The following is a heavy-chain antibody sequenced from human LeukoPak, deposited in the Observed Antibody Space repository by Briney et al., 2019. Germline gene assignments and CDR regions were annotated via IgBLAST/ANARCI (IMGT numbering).Heavy chain of an antibody. CDR1: GFTFSSYA. V-gene: IGHV3-64*01. Sequence: PGGSLRLSCAASGFTFSSYAMHWVRQAPGKGLEYVSAISSNGGSTYYANSVKGRFTISRDNSKNTLYLQMGSLRAEDMAVYYCARGYSSGRYFIADFQHWGQGTLVTVSS. D-gene: IGHD6-19*01. CDR3: ARGYSSGRYFIADFQH. J-gene: IGHJ1*01. CDR2: ISSNGGST.